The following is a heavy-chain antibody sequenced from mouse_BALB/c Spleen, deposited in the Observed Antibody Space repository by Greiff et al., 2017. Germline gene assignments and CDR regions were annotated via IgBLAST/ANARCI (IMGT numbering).Heavy chain of an antibody. J-gene: IGHJ4*01. Sequence: EVKLMESGGGLVKPGGSLKLSCAASGFTFSSYTMSWVRQTPEKRLEWVATISSGGGNTYYPDSVKGRFTISRDNAKNNLYLQMSSLRSEDTALYYCASPIYYDYDGYAMDYWGQGTSVTVSS. CDR2: ISSGGGNT. CDR3: ASPIYYDYDGYAMDY. D-gene: IGHD2-4*01. V-gene: IGHV5-9*03. CDR1: GFTFSSYT.